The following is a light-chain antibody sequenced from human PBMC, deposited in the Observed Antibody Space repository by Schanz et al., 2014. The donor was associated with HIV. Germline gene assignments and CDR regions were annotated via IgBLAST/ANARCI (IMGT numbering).Light chain of an antibody. Sequence: QSVLTQPASVSGSPGQSITISCTGTSSDVGSYHLVSWYQQPPGTAPKLMIFEVSNRPSGVPDRFSGSKSGNTASLTVSGLQAEDEADYYCQSYDSSLSGWVFGGGTKLTVL. J-gene: IGLJ3*02. CDR3: QSYDSSLSGWV. CDR2: EVS. CDR1: SSDVGSYHL. V-gene: IGLV2-14*02.